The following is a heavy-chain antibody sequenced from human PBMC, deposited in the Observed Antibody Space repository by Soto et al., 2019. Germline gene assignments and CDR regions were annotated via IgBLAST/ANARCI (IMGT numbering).Heavy chain of an antibody. CDR3: AKDPDATGFYIDS. Sequence: QVRLVESGGGLVKPGGSLRLSCAASGFIFSDYYMSWIRQTPGKGLEWIAYISSGGGTIHYADSVKGRFAISRDNAKNVLYLQMNSLRVEDTAVYYCAKDPDATGFYIDSWGQGTQVSVSS. CDR2: ISSGGGTI. CDR1: GFIFSDYY. J-gene: IGHJ4*02. V-gene: IGHV3-11*01. D-gene: IGHD4-4*01.